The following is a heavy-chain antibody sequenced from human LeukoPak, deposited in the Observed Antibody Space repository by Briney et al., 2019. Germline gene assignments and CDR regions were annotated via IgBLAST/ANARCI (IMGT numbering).Heavy chain of an antibody. J-gene: IGHJ3*02. CDR3: AKVVKDNHYDAFDI. CDR2: ISSSGGNT. D-gene: IGHD1-1*01. CDR1: GFTFSSYG. Sequence: PGGSLRLSCAASGFTFSSYGMHWVRQAPGKGLEWVSAISSSGGNTYYADSVKGRFTISRDNSKNTLYLQMNSLRAEDTAVYYCAKVVKDNHYDAFDIWGQGTMVTVSS. V-gene: IGHV3-23*01.